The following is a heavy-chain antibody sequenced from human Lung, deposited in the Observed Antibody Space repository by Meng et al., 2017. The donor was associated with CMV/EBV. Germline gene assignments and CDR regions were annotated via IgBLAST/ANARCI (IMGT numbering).Heavy chain of an antibody. J-gene: IGHJ4*02. V-gene: IGHV1-8*01. D-gene: IGHD1-26*01. CDR1: GYSFITDD. Sequence: SVKVSCXASGYSFITDDINWVRQATGQGPEWMGWMNPNSGNTGYAQKFQGRVTMTRNVSTRTAYMELTSLRSEDTAVYFCARDQRTSIFARVSGSCFAYWGQGTLVTVSS. CDR2: MNPNSGNT. CDR3: ARDQRTSIFARVSGSCFAY.